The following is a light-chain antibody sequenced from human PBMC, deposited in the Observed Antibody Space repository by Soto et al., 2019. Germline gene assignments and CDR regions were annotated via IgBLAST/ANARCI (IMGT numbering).Light chain of an antibody. CDR3: QQRSNWPPWT. J-gene: IGKJ1*01. Sequence: DLQMTPSPSPPPASVGDRVHLTFPANQSISTWLAWYQQKPGKAPNLLIYKASRLETGVPSRFSGSGSGTEFTLTISSLEPEDFAVYYCQQRSNWPPWTFGQGTKVDIK. V-gene: IGKV1-5*03. CDR2: KAS. CDR1: QSISTW.